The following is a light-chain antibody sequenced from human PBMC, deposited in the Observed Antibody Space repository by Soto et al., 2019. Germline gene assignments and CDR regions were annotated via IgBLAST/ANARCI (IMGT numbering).Light chain of an antibody. CDR2: EVS. Sequence: QSALTPPPSVSWFSGHSVTISCTGTSSDVVSYNRVSWYQQPPGTAPKLMIYEVSNRPSGVPDRFSGSKSGNTASLTISGLLAEDEADYYCRSYTSSSIYVFGTGXKGTGL. V-gene: IGLV2-18*02. CDR1: SSDVVSYNR. J-gene: IGLJ1*01. CDR3: RSYTSSSIYV.